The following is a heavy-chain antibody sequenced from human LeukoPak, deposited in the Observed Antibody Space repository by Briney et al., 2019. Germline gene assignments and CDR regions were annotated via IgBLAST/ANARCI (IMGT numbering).Heavy chain of an antibody. CDR3: ARDVGGIAAAGTLADY. D-gene: IGHD6-13*01. J-gene: IGHJ4*02. CDR2: ISYDGSNK. V-gene: IGHV3-30*03. Sequence: GGSLRLSCAASGFTFSSYSMNWVRQAPGKGLEWVAVISYDGSNKYYADSVKGRFTISRDNSKNTLYLQMNSLRAEDTAVYYCARDVGGIAAAGTLADYWGQGTLVTVSS. CDR1: GFTFSSYS.